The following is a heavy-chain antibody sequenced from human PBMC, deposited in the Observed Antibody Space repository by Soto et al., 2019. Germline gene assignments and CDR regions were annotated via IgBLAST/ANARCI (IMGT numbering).Heavy chain of an antibody. D-gene: IGHD6-19*01. Sequence: PSQTLFLTCSVSCVSVSSGSFYWSWIRQPPGKGLEWIGFIYNTETFNYNPSLKIRVTLSVDASKHQFSLKLSSVTAADTAVYYCARVPLRYSSSHNFDSWGQGSLVSVTS. J-gene: IGHJ4*02. CDR3: ARVPLRYSSSHNFDS. CDR2: IYNTETF. CDR1: CVSVSSGSFY. V-gene: IGHV4-61*01.